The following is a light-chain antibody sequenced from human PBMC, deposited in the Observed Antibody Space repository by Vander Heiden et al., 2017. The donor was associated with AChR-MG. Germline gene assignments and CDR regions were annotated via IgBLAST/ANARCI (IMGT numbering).Light chain of an antibody. CDR3: CSYAGSYTFWV. CDR1: SSDVGGYNY. J-gene: IGLJ3*02. V-gene: IGLV2-11*01. Sequence: QSALTQPRSVSGPPGQSVTISCTGTSSDVGGYNYVSWYQQHPDKAPKLLIYDVRERPSGVPDRFSGSKSGNTASLTISGLQAEDEADYYCCSYAGSYTFWVFGGGTKVTGL. CDR2: DVR.